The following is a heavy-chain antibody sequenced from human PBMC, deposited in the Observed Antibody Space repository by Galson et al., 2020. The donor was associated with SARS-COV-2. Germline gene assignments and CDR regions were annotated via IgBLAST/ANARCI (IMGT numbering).Heavy chain of an antibody. Sequence: ETSETLSLTCSVSGDSISSSESHWGWIRQSPGRVLEWIGSMSFTGDTYYNPSLKSRVRVSVDTSNNHFSLRLTSLTAADTAVYYCVRQTADIGGWPTEADYWGQGALVTVSS. D-gene: IGHD6-19*01. V-gene: IGHV4-39*01. J-gene: IGHJ4*02. CDR3: VRQTADIGGWPTEADY. CDR1: GDSISSSESH. CDR2: MSFTGDT.